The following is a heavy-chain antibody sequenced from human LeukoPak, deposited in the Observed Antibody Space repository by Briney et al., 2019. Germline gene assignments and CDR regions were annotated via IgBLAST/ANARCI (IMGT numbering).Heavy chain of an antibody. CDR3: ARATVVGASLSAFDI. CDR2: INPSGGTT. D-gene: IGHD1-26*01. J-gene: IGHJ3*02. Sequence: ASVKVSCKASSYSFTRYGISWVRQAPGQGLEWMGIINPSGGTTNYAQKFRGRVTMTRDMSTSTAYMELSSLRSEDTAVYYCARATVVGASLSAFDIWGQGTMVTVSS. V-gene: IGHV1-46*01. CDR1: SYSFTRYG.